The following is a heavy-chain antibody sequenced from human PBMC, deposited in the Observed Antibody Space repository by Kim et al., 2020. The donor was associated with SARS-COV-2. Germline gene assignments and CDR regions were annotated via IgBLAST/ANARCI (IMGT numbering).Heavy chain of an antibody. CDR1: GASISRDDYY. D-gene: IGHD4-17*01. V-gene: IGHV4-30-4*01. J-gene: IGHJ4*02. CDR2: ISDLGTT. Sequence: SETLSLTCTVSGASISRDDYYWSWIRQPPGKGLEWIGCISDLGTTYYNPSLKSRVTISVDTSKNQFSLRLSSVTAADTAVYYCARDRHGDYGVPDHWGQGPVLTISS. CDR3: ARDRHGDYGVPDH.